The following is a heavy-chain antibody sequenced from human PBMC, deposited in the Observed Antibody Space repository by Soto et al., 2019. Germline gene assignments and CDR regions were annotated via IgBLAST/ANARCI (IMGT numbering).Heavy chain of an antibody. CDR3: AKLVRY. V-gene: IGHV3-23*01. Sequence: EVQLLESGGGLVAPGGSLRLSCAASGFTFSSHSMSWVRQAPGKGLEWVSSISGSGHETHYADSVKGRFTISRDNSKNTLYVQMNSLRAENTAVYYCAKLVRYWGEGTVVTVSS. CDR1: GFTFSSHS. CDR2: ISGSGHET. D-gene: IGHD2-8*02. J-gene: IGHJ4*02.